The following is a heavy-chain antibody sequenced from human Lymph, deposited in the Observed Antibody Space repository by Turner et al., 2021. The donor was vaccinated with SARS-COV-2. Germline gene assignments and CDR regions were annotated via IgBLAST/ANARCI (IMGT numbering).Heavy chain of an antibody. CDR3: ARAAQLTVWFDP. CDR2: MNPNSGNT. J-gene: IGHJ5*02. Sequence: QVQLVQAGAEGKKPGASVKVCCKASGYTFTSYDINWVRQATGLGLEWLGWMNPNSGNTGYAQKFQGRVTMTRNTSISTAYMELSSLRSEDTAVYYCARAAQLTVWFDPWGQGTLVTVSS. V-gene: IGHV1-8*01. CDR1: GYTFTSYD. D-gene: IGHD3-9*01.